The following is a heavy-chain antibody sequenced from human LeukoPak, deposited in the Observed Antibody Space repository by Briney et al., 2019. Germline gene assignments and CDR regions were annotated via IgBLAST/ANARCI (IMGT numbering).Heavy chain of an antibody. J-gene: IGHJ4*02. D-gene: IGHD5-12*01. V-gene: IGHV5-51*01. CDR3: ARLSGSEIWLRLAVPPYYFDY. Sequence: GESLKISCKGSGYSFTSYWIAWVRQMPGKGLEWMGIIYPGDSDTRYSPSFQGQVTISADKSISTAYLQWSSLKASDTAMYYCARLSGSEIWLRLAVPPYYFDYWGQGTLVTVSS. CDR1: GYSFTSYW. CDR2: IYPGDSDT.